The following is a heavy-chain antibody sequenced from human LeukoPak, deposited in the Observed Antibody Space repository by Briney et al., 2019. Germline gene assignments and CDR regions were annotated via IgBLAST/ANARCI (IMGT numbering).Heavy chain of an antibody. V-gene: IGHV3-53*01. J-gene: IGHJ5*02. Sequence: GGSLRLSCAASGFTVSSNYMSWVRQAPGKGLEWVSVIYSGGSTYYADSVKGRFTISRDNSKNTLYLQMNSLRAEDTAVYYCANDLGYCSSTSCYPWFDPWGQGTLVTVSS. CDR1: GFTVSSNY. CDR3: ANDLGYCSSTSCYPWFDP. D-gene: IGHD2-2*01. CDR2: IYSGGST.